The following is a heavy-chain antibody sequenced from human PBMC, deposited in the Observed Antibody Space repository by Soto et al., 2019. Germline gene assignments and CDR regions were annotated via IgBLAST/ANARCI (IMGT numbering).Heavy chain of an antibody. Sequence: SEDLSLTWNVSGASMRSYYWSWVRQPPGKGLKWIGYIFHTGSSNYSPSLKSRVTISVDTSKNQFSLKLRSVTAADTAVYYCARVPQSIDGYHYPYYYYGMDVWSQGTTVTVS. CDR2: IFHTGSS. CDR3: ARVPQSIDGYHYPYYYYGMDV. J-gene: IGHJ6*02. CDR1: GASMRSYY. D-gene: IGHD5-12*01. V-gene: IGHV4-59*01.